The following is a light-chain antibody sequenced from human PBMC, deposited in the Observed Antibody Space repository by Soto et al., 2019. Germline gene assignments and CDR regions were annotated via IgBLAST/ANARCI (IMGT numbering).Light chain of an antibody. CDR1: QIIGSS. CDR2: DAS. CDR3: QQDYSYSYT. J-gene: IGKJ2*01. V-gene: IGKV1-5*01. Sequence: DIQMTQSPSTLSASVGDRVTITCRASQIIGSSLAWYQQTPGRAPKLLIYDASTLHTGVPSRFSGSESGTEFTLTISSLQPDDSATYYCQQDYSYSYTFGQGTKVDLK.